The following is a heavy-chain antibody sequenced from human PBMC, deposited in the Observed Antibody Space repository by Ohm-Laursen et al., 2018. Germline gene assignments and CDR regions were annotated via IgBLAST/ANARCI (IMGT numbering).Heavy chain of an antibody. CDR3: AKILHGMDV. CDR1: GFTFSSYW. D-gene: IGHD3-9*01. Sequence: GSLRLSCAASGFTFSSYWMHWVRQTPGKGLVWVSRINSDGSSTTYADSVKGRFTISRDNAKKTLYLQMNSLRAEDTAVYYCAKILHGMDVWGQGTTVAVSS. CDR2: INSDGSST. V-gene: IGHV3-74*01. J-gene: IGHJ6*02.